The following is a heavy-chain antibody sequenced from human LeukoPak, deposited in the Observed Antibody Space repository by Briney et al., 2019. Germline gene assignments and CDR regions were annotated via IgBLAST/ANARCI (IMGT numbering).Heavy chain of an antibody. CDR1: GFNFSNYW. V-gene: IGHV3-7*01. CDR3: AGEINTRAFDI. D-gene: IGHD3-16*01. Sequence: GGSLRLSCAVSGFNFSNYWMSWVRQAPGKGLEWVANIKHDGSEKYSVDSVKGRFTISRDNAKNSLYLQMNSLRAEDSAVYYCAGEINTRAFDIWGQGTMVTVSS. J-gene: IGHJ3*02. CDR2: IKHDGSEK.